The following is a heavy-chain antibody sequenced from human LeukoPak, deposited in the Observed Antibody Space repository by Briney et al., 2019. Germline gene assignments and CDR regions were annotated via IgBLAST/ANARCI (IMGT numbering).Heavy chain of an antibody. Sequence: GGSLRLSCAAFGFTFSRSAMSWVRQAPGKGPEWVSAISGSGTGTFYTDSVKGRFTISRDTSKNTLFLQMNSLRAEDTAVYYCMTRLVSTMIVAWGQGTLVTVSS. CDR2: ISGSGTGT. CDR3: MTRLVSTMIVA. V-gene: IGHV3-23*01. J-gene: IGHJ5*02. CDR1: GFTFSRSA. D-gene: IGHD3-22*01.